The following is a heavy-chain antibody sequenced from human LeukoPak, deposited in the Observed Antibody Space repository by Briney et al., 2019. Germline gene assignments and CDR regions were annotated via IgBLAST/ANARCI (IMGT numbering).Heavy chain of an antibody. CDR2: ISGSGGST. CDR1: GFTFSSYA. CDR3: AKEYFDIVVVPAAVATSGYFDY. V-gene: IGHV3-23*01. Sequence: GGSLRLSCAGSGFTFSSYAMSWVRQAPGKGLEWVSAISGSGGSTYYADSVKGRFTISRDNSKNTLYLQMNSQRAEDTAVYYCAKEYFDIVVVPAAVATSGYFDYWGQGTLVTVSS. J-gene: IGHJ4*02. D-gene: IGHD2-2*01.